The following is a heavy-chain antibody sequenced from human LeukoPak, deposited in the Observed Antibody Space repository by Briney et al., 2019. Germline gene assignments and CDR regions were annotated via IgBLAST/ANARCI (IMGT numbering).Heavy chain of an antibody. J-gene: IGHJ3*02. V-gene: IGHV1-8*01. CDR1: GYTFTSYD. CDR2: MNPNSGNT. D-gene: IGHD4-17*01. Sequence: GASVKVSCKASGYTFTSYDINWVRQATGQGLEWMGWMNPNSGNTGYAQKFQGRVTMTRNTSISTAYMELSSLRSEDTAVYYCASAYGDYLNDAFDIWGQGTMVTVSS. CDR3: ASAYGDYLNDAFDI.